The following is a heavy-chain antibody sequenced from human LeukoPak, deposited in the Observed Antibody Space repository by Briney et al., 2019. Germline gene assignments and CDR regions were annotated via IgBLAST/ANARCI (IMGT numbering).Heavy chain of an antibody. Sequence: SETLSLTCTVSGGSISSSSYYWGWIRQPPWKGLEWIGSIYYSGSTYYNPSLKSRVTISVDTSKNQFSLKLSSVTAADTAVYYCARLGLSSSWVIDYWGQGTLVTVSS. CDR2: IYYSGST. J-gene: IGHJ4*02. CDR3: ARLGLSSSWVIDY. D-gene: IGHD6-13*01. V-gene: IGHV4-39*01. CDR1: GGSISSSSYY.